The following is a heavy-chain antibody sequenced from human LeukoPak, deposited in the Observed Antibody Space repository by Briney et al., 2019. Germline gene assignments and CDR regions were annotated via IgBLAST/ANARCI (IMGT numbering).Heavy chain of an antibody. Sequence: GGSLRLSCAASGFTFSSYAMSWVHQAPGKGLEWVSVIYSGGSTYYADSVKGRFTISRDNSKNTLYLQMNSLRAEDTAVYYCARDRANYGDYRSFDYWGQGTLVTVSS. D-gene: IGHD4-17*01. CDR3: ARDRANYGDYRSFDY. CDR2: IYSGGST. J-gene: IGHJ4*02. V-gene: IGHV3-66*01. CDR1: GFTFSSYA.